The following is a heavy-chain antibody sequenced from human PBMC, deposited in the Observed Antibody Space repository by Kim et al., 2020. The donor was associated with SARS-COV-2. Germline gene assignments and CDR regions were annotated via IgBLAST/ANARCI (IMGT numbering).Heavy chain of an antibody. D-gene: IGHD3-16*02. CDR1: GGSISSSSYY. CDR3: ARRQGIMITFGGVIANNWFDP. V-gene: IGHV4-39*01. CDR2: IYYSAST. Sequence: SETLSLTCTVSGGSISSSSYYWGWIRQPPGKGLEWIGSIYYSASTYYNPSLKSRVTISVDTSKNQFSLKLSSVTAADTAVYYCARRQGIMITFGGVIANNWFDPWGQGTLVTVSS. J-gene: IGHJ5*02.